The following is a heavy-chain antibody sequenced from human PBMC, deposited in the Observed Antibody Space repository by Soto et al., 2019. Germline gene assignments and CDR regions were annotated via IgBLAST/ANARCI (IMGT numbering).Heavy chain of an antibody. D-gene: IGHD3-22*01. V-gene: IGHV4-61*01. CDR2: IYSGVSP. CDR3: ASHYFDSTGYPAVFDS. CDR1: GGSVSSGIYY. Sequence: SETLSLTCTVSGGSVSSGIYYWSWIRQPPGKGLEWIGYIYSGVSPKYNPSLKSRVIISVDTSKNQVSLKLTSVTAADTAVFYCASHYFDSTGYPAVFDSWGQGTLVTVSS. J-gene: IGHJ4*02.